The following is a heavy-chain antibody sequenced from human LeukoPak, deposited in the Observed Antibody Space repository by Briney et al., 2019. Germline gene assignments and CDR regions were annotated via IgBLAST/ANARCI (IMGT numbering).Heavy chain of an antibody. V-gene: IGHV5-51*01. CDR2: IYPGDSDT. CDR1: GYSFTNYW. D-gene: IGHD2-2*01. J-gene: IGHJ4*02. Sequence: GESLKISCKGSGYSFTNYWIGWLRQMPGKGLEWMGIIYPGDSDTKYSPSFQGQVTISADKSISTAYLQWSSLKASDTAIYYCARSWGYCSSTSCHPFDYWGQGTLVTVSS. CDR3: ARSWGYCSSTSCHPFDY.